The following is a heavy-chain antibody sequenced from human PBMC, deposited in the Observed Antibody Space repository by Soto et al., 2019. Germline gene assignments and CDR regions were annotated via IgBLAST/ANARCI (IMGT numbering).Heavy chain of an antibody. J-gene: IGHJ5*02. Sequence: EFLAISSTCPGSRFAGYWISWVRQMPGKGLEWMGRIDPSDSYTNYSPSFQGHVTISADKSISTAYLQWSSLKASDTAMYYCARGNIVVVPAAPRNWFDPWGQGTMVTVSS. D-gene: IGHD2-2*01. V-gene: IGHV5-10-1*01. CDR2: IDPSDSYT. CDR1: GSRFAGYW. CDR3: ARGNIVVVPAAPRNWFDP.